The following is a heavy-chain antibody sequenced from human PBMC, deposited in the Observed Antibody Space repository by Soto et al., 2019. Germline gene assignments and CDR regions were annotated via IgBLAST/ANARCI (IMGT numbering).Heavy chain of an antibody. D-gene: IGHD3-22*01. Sequence: QVQLVESGGGVVQPGRSLRLSCAASGFTFSSYGMHWVRQAPGKGLEWVAVIWYDGSNKYYADSVKGRFTISRDNSKNTLYLQMNSLRAEVTAVYYCARGEDYYDSSGYYGGDYWGQGTLVTVSS. V-gene: IGHV3-33*01. CDR1: GFTFSSYG. CDR3: ARGEDYYDSSGYYGGDY. CDR2: IWYDGSNK. J-gene: IGHJ4*02.